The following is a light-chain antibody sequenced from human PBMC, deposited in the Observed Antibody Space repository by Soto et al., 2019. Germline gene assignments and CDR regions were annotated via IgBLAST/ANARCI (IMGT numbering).Light chain of an antibody. Sequence: DIQMTQSPSTLSASVRDRVTITCRASQSISSWLAWYQQKPGKAPKLLIYKASSLQSGVPSRFGGSGSGTEFTLTISSLQPDDFATYYCQKYNSYPRTFGQGTKVDIK. CDR2: KAS. V-gene: IGKV1-5*03. J-gene: IGKJ1*01. CDR1: QSISSW. CDR3: QKYNSYPRT.